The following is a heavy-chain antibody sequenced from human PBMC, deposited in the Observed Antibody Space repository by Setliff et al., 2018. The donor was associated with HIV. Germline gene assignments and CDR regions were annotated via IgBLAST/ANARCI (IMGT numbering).Heavy chain of an antibody. CDR1: GYTFATYD. D-gene: IGHD2-15*01. CDR2: VNPYSGNS. Sequence: ASVKVSCKPSGYTFATYDINWVRQAAGQGLEWLGWVNPYSGNSGYAQKFYGRLTMTRDTSRGTAHMELRSLRSDDTAVYFCARGYASGSGSYYYDYWGQGTLVTVSS. V-gene: IGHV1-8*02. CDR3: ARGYASGSGSYYYDY. J-gene: IGHJ4*02.